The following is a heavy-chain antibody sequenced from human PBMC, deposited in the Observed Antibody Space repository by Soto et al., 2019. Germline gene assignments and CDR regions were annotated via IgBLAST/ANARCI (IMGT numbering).Heavy chain of an antibody. V-gene: IGHV1-24*01. J-gene: IGHJ4*02. CDR2: FDPEDGET. CDR1: GYTLTELS. Sequence: ASVKVSCKVSGYTLTELSMHWVRQAPGKGLEWMGGFDPEDGETIYAQKFQGRVTMTEDTSTDTAYMELSSLRSEDTAVYYCATDSAVGATRFDHFFDYWGQGTLVTVSS. CDR3: ATDSAVGATRFDHFFDY. D-gene: IGHD1-26*01.